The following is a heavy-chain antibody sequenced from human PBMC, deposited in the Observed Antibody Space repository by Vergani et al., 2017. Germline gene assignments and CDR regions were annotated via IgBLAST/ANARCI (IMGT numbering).Heavy chain of an antibody. CDR2: INHSGST. CDR3: AGDVRVKGANDAFDI. J-gene: IGHJ3*02. D-gene: IGHD3-10*02. CDR1: GGSFSGYY. V-gene: IGHV4-34*01. Sequence: QVQLPQWGAGLLKPSETLSLTCAVYGGSFSGYYWSWIRQPPGKGLEWIGEINHSGSTNYNPSLKSRVTISVDTSKNQFSLKLSSVTAADTAVYYCAGDVRVKGANDAFDIWGQGTMVTVSS.